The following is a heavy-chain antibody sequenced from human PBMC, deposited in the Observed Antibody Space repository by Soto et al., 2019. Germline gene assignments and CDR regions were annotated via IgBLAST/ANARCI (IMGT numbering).Heavy chain of an antibody. CDR1: GDSITNYY. CDR2: IYYSGST. J-gene: IGHJ4*02. Sequence: QVQLQESGPGLVRPSETLSLTCSVSGDSITNYYWTWIRQPPGKGLEWIGYIYYSGSTNYNPSLKSRVTISVDTSKNQFSLKLSSVTAADTAVYYCARDIAAADYWGQGTLVTVSS. D-gene: IGHD6-13*01. V-gene: IGHV4-59*01. CDR3: ARDIAAADY.